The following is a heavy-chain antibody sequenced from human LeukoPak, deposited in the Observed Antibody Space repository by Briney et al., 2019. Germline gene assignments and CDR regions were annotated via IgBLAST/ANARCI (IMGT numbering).Heavy chain of an antibody. D-gene: IGHD3-3*01. CDR1: GYTFTSYG. CDR2: ISTYNGNT. J-gene: IGHJ5*02. Sequence: ASVKVSCKASGYTFTSYGISWVRQAPVQGLEWMGWISTYNGNTNYAQKLQGRVTMTTDTSTSTAYMELRSLRSDDTAVYYCARGGAKYDFWSGYNQNWFDPWGQGTLVTVSS. CDR3: ARGGAKYDFWSGYNQNWFDP. V-gene: IGHV1-18*01.